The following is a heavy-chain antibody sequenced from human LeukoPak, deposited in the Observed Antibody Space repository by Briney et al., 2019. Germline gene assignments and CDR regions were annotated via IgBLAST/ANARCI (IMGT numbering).Heavy chain of an antibody. D-gene: IGHD3-10*01. Sequence: GGSLRLSCAASGFTLSDHYMSWVRQAPGKGLEWLAYIRNSGTTIYYADSVKGRFTISRDNAKNSLYLQMNSLRAEDTAVYYCAGEGINIVRGTRTVAFDFWGQGTMVTVSS. CDR3: AGEGINIVRGTRTVAFDF. CDR2: IRNSGTTI. V-gene: IGHV3-11*01. CDR1: GFTLSDHY. J-gene: IGHJ3*01.